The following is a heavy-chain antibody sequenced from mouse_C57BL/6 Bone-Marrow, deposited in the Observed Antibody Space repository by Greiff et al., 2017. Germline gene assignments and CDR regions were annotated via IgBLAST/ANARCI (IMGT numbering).Heavy chain of an antibody. CDR3: TFYPYFDY. Sequence: EVQLQQSGAELVRPGASVKLSCTASGFNIKDDYMPWVKQRPEQGLEWIGWIDPENGDTEYASKFQGKAPITADTSSNTAYLQLSSLTSEDTAVYYCTFYPYFDYWGQGTTLTVSS. D-gene: IGHD2-3*01. CDR2: IDPENGDT. V-gene: IGHV14-4*01. J-gene: IGHJ2*01. CDR1: GFNIKDDY.